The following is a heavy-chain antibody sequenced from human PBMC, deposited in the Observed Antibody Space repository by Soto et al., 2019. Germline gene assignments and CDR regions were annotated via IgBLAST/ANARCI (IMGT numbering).Heavy chain of an antibody. CDR1: GGTFSSQT. D-gene: IGHD1-1*01. CDR3: ASPAVNDLDADRSAFDI. Sequence: QVQLVQSGAEVKEPGSSVKVSCKVSGGTFSSQTINWVRQVPGQGLEWMGSVIPIIGEGKYAQSFLGRVTIPADRSTTTAYMELSSLSPADRAVYYCASPAVNDLDADRSAFDIWGQGTMVTVSS. J-gene: IGHJ3*02. CDR2: VIPIIGEG. V-gene: IGHV1-69*02.